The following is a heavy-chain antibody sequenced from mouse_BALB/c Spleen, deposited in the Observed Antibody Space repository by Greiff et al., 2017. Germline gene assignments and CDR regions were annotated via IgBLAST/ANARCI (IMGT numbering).Heavy chain of an antibody. J-gene: IGHJ1*01. CDR1: GYTFTSYW. D-gene: IGHD2-1*01. Sequence: VQLQQSGAELARPGASVKLSCKASGYTFTSYWMQWVNRRPGQGLEWIGAIYPGDGDTRYTQKFKGKATLTADKSSSTAYMQLSSLASEDSAVYYCARDGNCVNWYFDVWGAGTTVTVSS. V-gene: IGHV1-87*01. CDR2: IYPGDGDT. CDR3: ARDGNCVNWYFDV.